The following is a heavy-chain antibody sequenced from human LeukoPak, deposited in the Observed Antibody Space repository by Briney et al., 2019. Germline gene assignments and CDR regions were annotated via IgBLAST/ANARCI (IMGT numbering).Heavy chain of an antibody. J-gene: IGHJ4*02. CDR2: LSGSGGST. CDR3: AKTGSSSWGYFDY. D-gene: IGHD6-13*01. CDR1: GFTFSSYA. Sequence: GGSLRLSCAASGFTFSSYAMSWVRQAPGKGLEWVSALSGSGGSTDYADSVKGRFTISRDNSKNTLYLQMNSLRAEDTAVYYCAKTGSSSWGYFDYWGQGTLVTVSS. V-gene: IGHV3-23*01.